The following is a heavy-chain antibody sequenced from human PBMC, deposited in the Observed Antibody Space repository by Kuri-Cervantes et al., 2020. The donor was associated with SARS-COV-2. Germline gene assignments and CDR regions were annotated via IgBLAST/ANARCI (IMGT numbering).Heavy chain of an antibody. CDR3: ARHLITIFGVVIGLNWFDP. V-gene: IGHV4-39*01. CDR1: GGSISSSSYY. J-gene: IGHJ5*02. CDR2: IYYSGST. D-gene: IGHD3-3*01. Sequence: SETLSLTCTVSGGSISSSSYYWGWIRQPPGKGLEWIGSIYYSGSTYYNPSLKSRVTISVDTSKNQFSLKLSSVTAADTAAYYCARHLITIFGVVIGLNWFDPWGQGTLVTVSS.